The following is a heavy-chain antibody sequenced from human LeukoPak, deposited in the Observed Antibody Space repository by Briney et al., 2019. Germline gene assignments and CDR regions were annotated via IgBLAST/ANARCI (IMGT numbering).Heavy chain of an antibody. Sequence: ASVKVSCKASGYTFTSYGISWVRQSPGQGLEWMGWVSAYNGNTNYAQKLQGRVTMTTDTSTSTACMELRSLRSDDTAVYYCARAANLNPLWNYPDYWGQGTLVTVSS. CDR1: GYTFTSYG. D-gene: IGHD1-1*01. J-gene: IGHJ4*02. V-gene: IGHV1-18*01. CDR3: ARAANLNPLWNYPDY. CDR2: VSAYNGNT.